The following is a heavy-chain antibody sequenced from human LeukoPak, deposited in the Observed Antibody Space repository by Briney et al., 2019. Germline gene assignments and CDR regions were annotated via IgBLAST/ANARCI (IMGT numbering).Heavy chain of an antibody. CDR2: LNPKTGGA. Sequence: ASVKVSCKPSGYTFTDYYIHWVRQAPGQGLEWMGFLNPKTGGANYARKFHGRVTMTRDTSIGTAYMEVGSLKSDDTAEYYCARALYYDSSGYYSSSYYYFQHWGQGTLVTVSS. V-gene: IGHV1-2*02. D-gene: IGHD3-22*01. CDR3: ARALYYDSSGYYSSSYYYFQH. CDR1: GYTFTDYY. J-gene: IGHJ1*01.